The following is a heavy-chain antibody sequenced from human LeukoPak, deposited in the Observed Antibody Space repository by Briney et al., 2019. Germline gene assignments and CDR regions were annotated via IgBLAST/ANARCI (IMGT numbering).Heavy chain of an antibody. CDR3: ARDDSSTSVDWFDP. D-gene: IGHD6-6*01. CDR1: GFTFSSYG. J-gene: IGHJ5*02. Sequence: PGGSLRLSCAASGFTFSSYGMHWVRQAPGKGLEWVAVIWYDGSNKYYADSVKGRFTISRDNSKNTLYLQMNSLRAEDTAVYYCARDDSSTSVDWFDPWGQGTLVTVSS. CDR2: IWYDGSNK. V-gene: IGHV3-33*01.